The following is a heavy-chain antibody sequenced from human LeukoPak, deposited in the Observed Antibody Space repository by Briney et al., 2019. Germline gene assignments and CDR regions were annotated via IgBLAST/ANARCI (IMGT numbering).Heavy chain of an antibody. J-gene: IGHJ5*02. CDR2: IDSSGST. CDR1: GGSISSGSYY. CDR3: ARAGLGYSSGWYLWFDP. Sequence: SETLSLTCTVSGGSISSGSYYWSWIRQPAGKGLEWIGRIDSSGSTNYNPSLKTRVTISVDTSKNQFSLKLSSVTAADTAVYYCARAGLGYSSGWYLWFDPWGQGTLVTVSS. D-gene: IGHD6-19*01. V-gene: IGHV4-61*02.